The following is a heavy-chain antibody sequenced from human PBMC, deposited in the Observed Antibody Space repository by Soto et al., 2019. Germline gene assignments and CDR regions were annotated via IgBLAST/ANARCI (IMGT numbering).Heavy chain of an antibody. CDR3: ARDGSLERVATKDYYYGMDV. Sequence: SETLSLTCTVSGGSISSGGYYWSWIRQHPGKGLEWIGYIYYSGSTYYNPSLKSRVTISVDTSKNQFSLKLSSVTAADTAVYYCARDGSLERVATKDYYYGMDVLCQGTTVTVSS. D-gene: IGHD5-12*01. V-gene: IGHV4-31*03. CDR2: IYYSGST. J-gene: IGHJ6*02. CDR1: GGSISSGGYY.